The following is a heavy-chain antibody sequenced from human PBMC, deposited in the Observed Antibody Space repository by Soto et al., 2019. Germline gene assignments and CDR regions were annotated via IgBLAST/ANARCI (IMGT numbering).Heavy chain of an antibody. CDR3: ARCSGWYGQGYFDC. Sequence: DVQLVETGGGVIQPGGSLRLSCAASGFIVSSSYMSWVRQAPGKGLEWVSVIYSDGRTYYADSVKGRFTITRDNSKNTLSRQMNSLRAEATAVYYCARCSGWYGQGYFDCWGQGTLVNVSS. V-gene: IGHV3-53*02. D-gene: IGHD6-13*01. J-gene: IGHJ4*02. CDR1: GFIVSSSY. CDR2: IYSDGRT.